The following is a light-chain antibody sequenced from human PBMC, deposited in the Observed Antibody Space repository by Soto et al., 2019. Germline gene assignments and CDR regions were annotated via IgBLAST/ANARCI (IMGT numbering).Light chain of an antibody. J-gene: IGKJ1*01. Sequence: EIVMTQSTATLSVSPGERVTLSCRASQSVFSSLAWYQQKPGQAPRLLIYGAATMATGIPARFSGSGSGTDFTLTISRLEPEDFATYYCQQYETFSGTFGPGTKVDI. CDR1: QSVFSS. V-gene: IGKV3-15*01. CDR2: GAA. CDR3: QQYETFSGT.